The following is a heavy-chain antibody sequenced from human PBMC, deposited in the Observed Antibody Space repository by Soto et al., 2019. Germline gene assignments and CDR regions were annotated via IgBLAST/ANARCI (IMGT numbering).Heavy chain of an antibody. CDR2: IYYSGST. J-gene: IGHJ4*02. D-gene: IGHD5-12*01. V-gene: IGHV4-31*03. CDR3: ARGLAGYNLIRGVRSCCGRLDY. CDR1: GGSISSGGYY. Sequence: PSETLSLTCTVSGGSISSGGYYWSWIRQHPGKGLEWIGYIYYSGSTYYNPSLKSRVTISVDTSKNQFSLKLSSVTAADTAVYYCARGLAGYNLIRGVRSCCGRLDYWGQGTLVTVSS.